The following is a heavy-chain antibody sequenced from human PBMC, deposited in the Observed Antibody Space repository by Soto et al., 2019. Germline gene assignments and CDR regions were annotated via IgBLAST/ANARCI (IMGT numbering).Heavy chain of an antibody. J-gene: IGHJ4*02. CDR3: AHLSLWPGFLHVSD. CDR2: IYWDDDK. V-gene: IGHV2-5*02. Sequence: QITLKESGPTLVKPTQTLTLTCTFSGFSLSTSGVGVGWIRQPPGKALEWLALIYWDDDKRYSPSLKSRLTLTKDPSKNQVVLTMPTMDPVDTATYSCAHLSLWPGFLHVSDWGQGTLVTVSS. CDR1: GFSLSTSGVG. D-gene: IGHD3-10*01.